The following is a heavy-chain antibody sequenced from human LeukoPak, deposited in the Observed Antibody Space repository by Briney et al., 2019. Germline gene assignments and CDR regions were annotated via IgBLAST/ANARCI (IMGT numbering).Heavy chain of an antibody. CDR2: INHSGST. J-gene: IGHJ5*02. V-gene: IGHV4-34*01. D-gene: IGHD5-18*01. CDR1: GGSFSGYY. CDR3: ARDRYSYGYSWFDP. Sequence: SETLSLTCAVYGGSFSGYYWSWIRQPPGKGLEWIGEINHSGSTNYNPSLKSRVTISVDTSKNQFSLKLSSVTAADTAVYYCARDRYSYGYSWFDPWGQGTLVTVSS.